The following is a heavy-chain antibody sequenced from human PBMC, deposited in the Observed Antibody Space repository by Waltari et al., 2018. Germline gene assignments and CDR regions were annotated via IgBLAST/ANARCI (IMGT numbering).Heavy chain of an antibody. Sequence: QVTLKESGPVLVKPTETLTLTCTVSGFSLSNARMGVSWIRQPPGKALEWLAHIFSNDEKSYSTSLKSRLTISKDTSKSQVVLTMTNMDPVDTATYYCARDSSGWYPDAFDIWGQGTMVTVSS. V-gene: IGHV2-26*01. CDR3: ARDSSGWYPDAFDI. J-gene: IGHJ3*02. CDR2: IFSNDEK. CDR1: GFSLSNARMG. D-gene: IGHD6-19*01.